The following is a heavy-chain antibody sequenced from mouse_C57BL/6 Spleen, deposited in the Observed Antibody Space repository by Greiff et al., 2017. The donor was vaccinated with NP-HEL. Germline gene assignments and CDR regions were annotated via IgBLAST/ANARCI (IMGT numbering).Heavy chain of an antibody. D-gene: IGHD1-1*01. CDR1: GYTFTSYW. V-gene: IGHV1-69*01. CDR2: IDPSDSYT. J-gene: IGHJ2*01. CDR3: ARSTGSSYDYFDY. Sequence: QVQLQQPGAELVMPGASVKLSCKASGYTFTSYWMHWVKQRPGQGLEWIGEIDPSDSYTNYNQKFKGKSTLTVDKSSSTAYMQLSSLTSEDSAVYYCARSTGSSYDYFDYWGQGTTLTVSS.